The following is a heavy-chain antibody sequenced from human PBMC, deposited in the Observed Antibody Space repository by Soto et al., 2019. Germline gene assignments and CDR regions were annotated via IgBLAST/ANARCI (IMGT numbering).Heavy chain of an antibody. Sequence: LRLSCAASGFTFSSYWMSWVRQAPGKGLEWVANIKQDGSEKYYVDSVKGRFTISRDNAKNSLYLQMNSLRAEDTAVYYCARLLLEDLHDFWSGYSRYNWFDPWGQGTLVTVSS. D-gene: IGHD3-3*01. J-gene: IGHJ5*02. CDR2: IKQDGSEK. CDR1: GFTFSSYW. CDR3: ARLLLEDLHDFWSGYSRYNWFDP. V-gene: IGHV3-7*05.